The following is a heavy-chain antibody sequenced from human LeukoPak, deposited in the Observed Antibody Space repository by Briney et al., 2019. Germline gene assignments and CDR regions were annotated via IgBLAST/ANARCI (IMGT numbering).Heavy chain of an antibody. V-gene: IGHV3-48*04. D-gene: IGHD1-26*01. CDR1: GFDFSRIT. J-gene: IGHJ4*02. CDR3: ARARVLGGGENFDY. Sequence: GGSLRLSCAASGFDFSRITMNWVRQAPGKELEWITYISSRTGTIYYADSVKGLFTVSRDDAKNSLYLQMNSLRAEDTAVYYCARARVLGGGENFDYWGQGTLVTVSS. CDR2: ISSRTGTI.